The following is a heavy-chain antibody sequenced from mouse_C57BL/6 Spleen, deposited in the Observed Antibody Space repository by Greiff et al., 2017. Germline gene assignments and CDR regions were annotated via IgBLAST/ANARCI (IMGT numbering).Heavy chain of an antibody. CDR2: IDPSDSYT. CDR3: ARSPTGNFDY. CDR1: GYTFTSYW. V-gene: IGHV1-69*01. Sequence: VQLQQPGAELVMPGASVKLSCKASGYTFTSYWMHWVKQRPGQGLEWIGEIDPSDSYTNYNQKFKGKSTLTVDKSSSTAYMQLSSLTSEDSAVYYCARSPTGNFDYWGQGTTLTVSS. J-gene: IGHJ2*01.